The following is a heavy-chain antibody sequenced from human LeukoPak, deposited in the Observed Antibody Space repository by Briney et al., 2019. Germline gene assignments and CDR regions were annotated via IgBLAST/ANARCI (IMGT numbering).Heavy chain of an antibody. V-gene: IGHV3-9*01. D-gene: IGHD5-24*01. CDR2: ISWNSGSI. Sequence: PGGSLRLSCAASGFTFDDYAMPWVRQAPGKGLEWVSGISWNSGSIGYADSVKGRFTISRDNAKNSLYLQMNSLRAEDTALYYCAKGNGYNPNSIDIWGQGTMVTVSS. CDR3: AKGNGYNPNSIDI. CDR1: GFTFDDYA. J-gene: IGHJ3*02.